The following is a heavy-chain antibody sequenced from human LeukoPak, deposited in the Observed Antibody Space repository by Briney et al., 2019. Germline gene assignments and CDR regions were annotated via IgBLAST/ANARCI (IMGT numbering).Heavy chain of an antibody. D-gene: IGHD3-16*02. V-gene: IGHV3-21*04. J-gene: IGHJ4*02. CDR2: ITSSDYI. CDR3: ARDRDMITFGGVIAFFDY. Sequence: PGGSLRLSCVASGFTFSSYSMNWVRQTPGKGLEWVSSITSSDYIYYADSVKGRFTISRDNAKNSLYLQMNSLRAEDTALYYCARDRDMITFGGVIAFFDYWGQGTLVTVSS. CDR1: GFTFSSYS.